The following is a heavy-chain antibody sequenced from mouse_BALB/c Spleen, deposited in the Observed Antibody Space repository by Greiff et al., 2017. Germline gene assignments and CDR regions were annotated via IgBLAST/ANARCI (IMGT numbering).Heavy chain of an antibody. V-gene: IGHV5-17*02. J-gene: IGHJ1*01. CDR2: ISSGSSTI. CDR1: GFTFSSFG. D-gene: IGHD2-1*01. Sequence: EVNVVESGGGLVQPGGSRKLSCAASGFTFSSFGMHWVRQAPEKGLEWVAYISSGSSTIYYADTVKGRFTISRDNPKNTLFLQMTSLRSEDTAMYYCARAYGTLLKSWYFDVWGAGTTVTVSS. CDR3: ARAYGTLLKSWYFDV.